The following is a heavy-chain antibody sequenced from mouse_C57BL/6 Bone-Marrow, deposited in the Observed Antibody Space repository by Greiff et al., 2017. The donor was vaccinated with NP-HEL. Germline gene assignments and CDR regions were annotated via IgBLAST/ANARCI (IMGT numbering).Heavy chain of an antibody. CDR3: ARSLIKAPYWYFDV. CDR1: GFNIKDYY. CDR2: IDPEDGET. J-gene: IGHJ1*03. V-gene: IGHV14-2*01. D-gene: IGHD2-4*01. Sequence: EVQLQQSGAELVKPGASVKLSCTASGFNIKDYYMHWVKQRTEQGLEWIGRIDPEDGETKYAPKFQGKATITADTSSNTAYLQLSSLTSDTAVYYCARSLIKAPYWYFDVWGTGTTVTVSS.